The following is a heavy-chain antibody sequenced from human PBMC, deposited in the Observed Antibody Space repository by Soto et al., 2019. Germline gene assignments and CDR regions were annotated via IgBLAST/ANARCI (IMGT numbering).Heavy chain of an antibody. CDR1: GGSISSGDYY. V-gene: IGHV4-30-4*01. Sequence: QVQLQESGPGLVKPSQTLSLTCTVSGGSISSGDYYWSWIRQPPGKGLEWIGYIYYSGSTYYNPSLTRRVTISVDTSKNQFSLKLSSVTAADTAVYYGARGDMVRGIYGMDVWGHGTTVTVS. J-gene: IGHJ6*02. CDR2: IYYSGST. CDR3: ARGDMVRGIYGMDV. D-gene: IGHD3-10*01.